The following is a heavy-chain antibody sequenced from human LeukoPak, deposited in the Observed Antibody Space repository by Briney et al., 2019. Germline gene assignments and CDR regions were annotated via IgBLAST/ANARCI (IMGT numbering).Heavy chain of an antibody. J-gene: IGHJ4*02. D-gene: IGHD3-16*01. CDR3: VRDLNWAFDY. V-gene: IGHV3-48*01. CDR1: GLTFSRYT. Sequence: GGSLRLSCAASGLTFSRYTMNWVRQAPGKELEWISNIRSESSSTTYADSVKGRFTISRDNAKNSLYLQINSLRAEDTAVYYCVRDLNWAFDYWGQGTLVTVS. CDR2: IRSESSST.